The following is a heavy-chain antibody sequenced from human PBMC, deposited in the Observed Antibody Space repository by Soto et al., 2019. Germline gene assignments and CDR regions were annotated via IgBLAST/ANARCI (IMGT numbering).Heavy chain of an antibody. J-gene: IGHJ4*02. CDR3: ARQMGKREYCSGGSCYFDY. D-gene: IGHD2-15*01. Sequence: SETLSLTCTVSGGSISSYYWSWIRQPPGKGLEWIGYIYYSGSTNYNPSLKSRVTISVDTSKNQFSLKLSSVTAADTAVYYCARQMGKREYCSGGSCYFDYWGQGTLVTVSS. V-gene: IGHV4-59*08. CDR2: IYYSGST. CDR1: GGSISSYY.